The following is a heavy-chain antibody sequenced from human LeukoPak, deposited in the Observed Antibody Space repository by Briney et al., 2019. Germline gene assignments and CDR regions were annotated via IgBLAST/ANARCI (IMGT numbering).Heavy chain of an antibody. J-gene: IGHJ1*01. Sequence: SETLSLTCAVSGGSISSSNWWSWVRQPPGKGLEWIGEIYHSGSTNYNPSLKSRVTISVDTSKNQFSLKLSSVTAADTAVYYCARMSSGYYRYFQHWGQGTLVTVSS. CDR1: GGSISSSNW. CDR2: IYHSGST. D-gene: IGHD3-22*01. V-gene: IGHV4-4*02. CDR3: ARMSSGYYRYFQH.